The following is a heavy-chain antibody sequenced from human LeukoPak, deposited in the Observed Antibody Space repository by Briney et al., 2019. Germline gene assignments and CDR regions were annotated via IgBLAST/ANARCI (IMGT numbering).Heavy chain of an antibody. J-gene: IGHJ4*02. CDR2: ISSSSSYI. V-gene: IGHV3-21*01. D-gene: IGHD1-26*01. CDR1: GFTFSSYS. Sequence: GGSLRLSCAASGFTFSSYSMNWVRQAPGKGLEWVSSISSSSSYIYYADSVKGRFTISRDNAKNSLYLQMNSLGAEDTAVYYCARVGATPDFDYWGQGTLVTVSS. CDR3: ARVGATPDFDY.